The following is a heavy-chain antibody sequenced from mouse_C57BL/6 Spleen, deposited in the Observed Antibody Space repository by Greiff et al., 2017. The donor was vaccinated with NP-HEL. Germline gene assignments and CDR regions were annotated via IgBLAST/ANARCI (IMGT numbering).Heavy chain of an antibody. Sequence: EVKLVESGGDLVKPGGSLKLSCAASGFTFSSYGMSWVRQTPDKRLEWVATISSGGSYTYYPDSVKGRFTISRDNAKNTLYLQMSSLKSEDTAMYYCARRVGDYAMDYWGQGTSVTVSS. CDR2: ISSGGSYT. J-gene: IGHJ4*01. CDR3: ARRVGDYAMDY. D-gene: IGHD1-1*01. CDR1: GFTFSSYG. V-gene: IGHV5-6*01.